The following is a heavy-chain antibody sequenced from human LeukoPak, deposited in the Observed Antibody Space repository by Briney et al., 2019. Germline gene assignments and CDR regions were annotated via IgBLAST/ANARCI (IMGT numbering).Heavy chain of an antibody. CDR3: ARDTGSNFFDP. D-gene: IGHD1-26*01. Sequence: ASVKVSCKASGYTFTAYGIIWVRQAPGQGLEWMGWISTYNAKTKYAQNLQGRVAMTTDTSTSTVYMELRSLTSDDTAVYYCARDTGSNFFDPWGQGTLVTVAS. CDR2: ISTYNAKT. J-gene: IGHJ5*02. CDR1: GYTFTAYG. V-gene: IGHV1-18*01.